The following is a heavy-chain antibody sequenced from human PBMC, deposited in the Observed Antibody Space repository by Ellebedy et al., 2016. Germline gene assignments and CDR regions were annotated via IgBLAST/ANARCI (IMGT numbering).Heavy chain of an antibody. D-gene: IGHD3-10*01. CDR3: ARYMKGFGELLSLNYWYFDL. CDR2: IYPSDSYT. CDR1: GYSFTSYW. V-gene: IGHV5-10-1*01. Sequence: GESLKISXKGSGYSFTSYWISWVRQMPGKGLEWMGRIYPSDSYTNYSPSFQGHVTISADKSISTAYLQWSSLKASDTAMYYCARYMKGFGELLSLNYWYFDLWGRGTLVTVSS. J-gene: IGHJ2*01.